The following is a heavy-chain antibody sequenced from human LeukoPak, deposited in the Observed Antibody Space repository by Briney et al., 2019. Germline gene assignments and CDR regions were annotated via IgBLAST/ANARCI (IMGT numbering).Heavy chain of an antibody. CDR3: TRTRRVSCGGDCYSFDY. CDR2: IRRKAYGGTT. V-gene: IGHV3-49*04. Sequence: PGGSLRLSCAASGFTFSSYAMSWVRQAPGKGLEWVSFIRRKAYGGTTEYAASVKGRFTISRDDSKSIAYLQMNSLKTEDTAVYYCTRTRRVSCGGDCYSFDYWGQGTLVTVSS. D-gene: IGHD2-21*02. J-gene: IGHJ4*02. CDR1: GFTFSSYA.